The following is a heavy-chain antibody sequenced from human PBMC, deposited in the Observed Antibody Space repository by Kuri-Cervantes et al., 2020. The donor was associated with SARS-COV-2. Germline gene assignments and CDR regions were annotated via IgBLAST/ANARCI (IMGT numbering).Heavy chain of an antibody. V-gene: IGHV3-30*02. D-gene: IGHD6-13*01. Sequence: GGSLRLSCAASGFTFSSYGMHWVRQAPGKGLEWVEFIRDDGSNKNYADSVKGRFTISRDNSKNTLYLQMNSLRAEDTAGYYCAGGIAATNAFDIWGQGTKVTVSS. CDR2: IRDDGSNK. J-gene: IGHJ3*02. CDR1: GFTFSSYG. CDR3: AGGIAATNAFDI.